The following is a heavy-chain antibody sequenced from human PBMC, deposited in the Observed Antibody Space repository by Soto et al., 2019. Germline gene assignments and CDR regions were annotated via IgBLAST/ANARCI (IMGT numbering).Heavy chain of an antibody. V-gene: IGHV4-59*08. J-gene: IGHJ4*02. CDR3: ARRWGAAVDY. CDR2: IYYSGST. Sequence: QVQLQESGPGLVKPWETLSLTCTVSGGSISSYYWSWMRQPPGKGLEWIGYIYYSGSTNYNPSLKSRVTISVDTSKNQFSLKLSSVTAADTAVYYCARRWGAAVDYWGQGTLVTVSS. CDR1: GGSISSYY. D-gene: IGHD1-26*01.